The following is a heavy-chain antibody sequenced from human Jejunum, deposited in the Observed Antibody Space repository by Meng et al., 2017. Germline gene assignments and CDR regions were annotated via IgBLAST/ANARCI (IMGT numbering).Heavy chain of an antibody. Sequence: SETLSLTCAVSGASISSGYWWSWVRQPPGKGLEWIGEVHHSGGTNYNPSLKSRVTISVDKSNNPYSLRLTSVTAADTAMYYCARNGAYSVDQWGQGTLVTVSS. CDR3: ARNGAYSVDQ. CDR2: VHHSGGT. D-gene: IGHD2-15*01. V-gene: IGHV4-4*02. J-gene: IGHJ4*02. CDR1: GASISSGYW.